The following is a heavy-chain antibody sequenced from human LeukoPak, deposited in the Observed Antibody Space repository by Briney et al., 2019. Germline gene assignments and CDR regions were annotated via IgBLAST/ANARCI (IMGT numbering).Heavy chain of an antibody. CDR2: ISGSGGST. J-gene: IGHJ4*02. Sequence: SCAXXXXTXSSYAXXGVRQAPGKGLEWVSAISGSGGSTYYADSVKGRFTISRDNSKNTLYLQMNSLRAEDTAVYYCAKDAPVLSGYWGQGTLVTVSS. CDR3: AKDAPVLSGY. V-gene: IGHV3-23*01. D-gene: IGHD3-16*01. CDR1: XXTXSSYA.